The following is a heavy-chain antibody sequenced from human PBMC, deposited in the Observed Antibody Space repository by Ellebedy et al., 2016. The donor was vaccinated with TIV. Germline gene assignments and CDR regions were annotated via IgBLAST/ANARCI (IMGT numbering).Heavy chain of an antibody. CDR2: TWYDGSKK. Sequence: GESLKISXAASGFIFSNYGMHWVRQAPGKGLEWVAVTWYDGSKKYYADSVKGRFTISRDNSKNTLYLQMNSLIAEDTAVYYCARQELSGDGDGYYGMDVWGQGTTVTVSS. J-gene: IGHJ6*02. CDR1: GFIFSNYG. V-gene: IGHV3-33*01. CDR3: ARQELSGDGDGYYGMDV. D-gene: IGHD3-16*02.